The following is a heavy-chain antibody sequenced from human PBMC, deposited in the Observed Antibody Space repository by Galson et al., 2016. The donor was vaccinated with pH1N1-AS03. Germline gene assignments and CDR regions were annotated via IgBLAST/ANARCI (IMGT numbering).Heavy chain of an antibody. D-gene: IGHD3-22*01. CDR1: GGTFGNYA. J-gene: IGHJ4*02. CDR2: INPNSGGT. CDR3: ARSHPAFDSSGYYYDY. Sequence: SVKVSCKASGGTFGNYAISWMRQAPGQGLEWMGGINPNSGGTNYAQKFQGRVTMTRDTSISTAYMELSRLRSGDTAVYYCARSHPAFDSSGYYYDYWGQGTLVTVSS. V-gene: IGHV1-2*02.